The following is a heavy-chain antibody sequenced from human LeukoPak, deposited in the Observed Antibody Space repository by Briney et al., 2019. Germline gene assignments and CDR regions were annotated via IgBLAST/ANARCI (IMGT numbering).Heavy chain of an antibody. CDR1: GYTFTSYY. CDR3: ARVTLVGGVIVSYAFDI. V-gene: IGHV1-46*01. J-gene: IGHJ3*02. CDR2: INPSGGST. Sequence: GASVNVSCKASGYTFTSYYMHWVRQAPGQGLEWMGIINPSGGSTSYAQKFQGRVTMTRDTSTSTVYMELSSLRSEDTAVYYCARVTLVGGVIVSYAFDIWGQGTMVTVSS. D-gene: IGHD3-16*02.